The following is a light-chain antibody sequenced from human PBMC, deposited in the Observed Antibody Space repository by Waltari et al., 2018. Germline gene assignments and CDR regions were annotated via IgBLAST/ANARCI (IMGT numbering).Light chain of an antibody. J-gene: IGKJ1*01. CDR3: QQRSNWPRT. CDR2: GAS. CDR1: QSVSNY. V-gene: IGKV3-11*01. Sequence: EIVLTQSPATLSLSPGERATLPCRASQSVSNYLAWYQQMPGQAPRLLTPGASSRATGIPARFSGSGSGTDFTLTISSLEPEDFAVYYCQQRSNWPRTFGQGTKVEIK.